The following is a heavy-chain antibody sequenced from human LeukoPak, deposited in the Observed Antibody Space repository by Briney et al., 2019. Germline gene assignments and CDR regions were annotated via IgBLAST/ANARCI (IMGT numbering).Heavy chain of an antibody. Sequence: ASVKVSCKASGYTFTGYYMHWVRQAPGQGLEWMGWINPNSGGTNYAQKFQGRVTMTRDTSISTAYMELRHLRSDDTAVYYCARGGVRDSSGWSNKYLDLWGRDTLVTVSS. CDR1: GYTFTGYY. J-gene: IGHJ2*01. V-gene: IGHV1-2*02. CDR3: ARGGVRDSSGWSNKYLDL. CDR2: INPNSGGT. D-gene: IGHD3-22*01.